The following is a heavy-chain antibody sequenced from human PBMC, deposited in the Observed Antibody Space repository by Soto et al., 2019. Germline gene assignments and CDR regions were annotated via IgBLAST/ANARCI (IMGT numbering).Heavy chain of an antibody. J-gene: IGHJ4*02. CDR2: ISGSGGST. D-gene: IGHD6-19*01. CDR3: VKDRGIAVAGTGFYFDY. Sequence: GGSLRLSCAASGFTFSSYAMSWVRQAPGKGLEWVSAISGSGGSTYYADSVKGRFTISRDNSKNTLYLQMNSLRAEDTAVYYCVKDRGIAVAGTGFYFDYWGQGTLVTVSS. V-gene: IGHV3-23*01. CDR1: GFTFSSYA.